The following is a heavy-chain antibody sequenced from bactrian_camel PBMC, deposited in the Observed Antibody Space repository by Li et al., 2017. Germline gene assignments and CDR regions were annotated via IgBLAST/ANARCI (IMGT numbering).Heavy chain of an antibody. J-gene: IGHJ4*01. CDR3: AAGCTTAFSSDYSLARSSNY. CDR1: GNIYSSTY. D-gene: IGHD4*01. Sequence: HVQLVESGGGSVQAGGSLRLSCVASGNIYSSTYMAWFRQAPGKEREGVALIYSDGGVTYYADSVTGRFTISKGNAKNSLNLQMDSLKPEDTGMYYCAAGCTTAFSSDYSLARSSNYWGQGTQVTVS. CDR2: IYSDGGVT. V-gene: IGHV3S54*01.